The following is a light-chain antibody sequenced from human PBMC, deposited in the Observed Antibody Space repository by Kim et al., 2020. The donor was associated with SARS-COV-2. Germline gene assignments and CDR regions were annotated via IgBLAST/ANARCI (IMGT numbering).Light chain of an antibody. CDR3: AAWDDSLYGRR. CDR2: SND. J-gene: IGLJ3*02. Sequence: GQRGTISCSGSSPNIGSNAVSWYQQLPGTAPKLVVYSNDQRPSGVPDRFSGSRYGTSASLAISGLQSEDEADYYCAAWDDSLYGRRFGGGTKVTVL. V-gene: IGLV1-44*01. CDR1: SPNIGSNA.